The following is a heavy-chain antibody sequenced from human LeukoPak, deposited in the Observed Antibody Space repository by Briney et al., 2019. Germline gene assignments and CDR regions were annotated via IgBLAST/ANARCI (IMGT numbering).Heavy chain of an antibody. D-gene: IGHD5-12*01. Sequence: NPGWSLRLSCAASGISFSNAWMSWVRQARGKRLELVGQIKSNTDGGTTDYAAPVKGRFTISRDDSKYTLYLQMNSLNTEDTAVYYCTTLGSGYSSFWGQGTLVTVSS. CDR3: TTLGSGYSSF. V-gene: IGHV3-15*01. CDR2: IKSNTDGGTT. J-gene: IGHJ4*02. CDR1: GISFSNAW.